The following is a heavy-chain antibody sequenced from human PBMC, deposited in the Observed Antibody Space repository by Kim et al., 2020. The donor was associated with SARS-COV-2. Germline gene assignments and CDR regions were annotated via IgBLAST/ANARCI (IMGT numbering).Heavy chain of an antibody. Sequence: GGSLRLSCAASGFTFSNAWMSWVRQAPGKGLEWVGRIKSKTDGGTTDYAAPVKGRFTISRDDSKNTLYLQMNSLKTEDTAVYYCTTDPSLVGAPLNYYYYYGMDVWGQGTTVTVSS. V-gene: IGHV3-15*01. CDR2: IKSKTDGGTT. CDR3: TTDPSLVGAPLNYYYYYGMDV. D-gene: IGHD1-26*01. J-gene: IGHJ6*02. CDR1: GFTFSNAW.